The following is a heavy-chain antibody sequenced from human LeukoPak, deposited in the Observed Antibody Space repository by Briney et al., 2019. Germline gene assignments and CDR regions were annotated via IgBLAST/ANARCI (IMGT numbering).Heavy chain of an antibody. CDR3: AKAVYFSYYY. CDR2: VSGSGGST. D-gene: IGHD3-10*01. V-gene: IGHV3-23*01. CDR1: GFTFSSYA. Sequence: PGASLRLSCAASGFTFSSYAMSWVRQAPGKGLEWVSAVSGSGGSTYYADSVKGRFTISRDNSKNTLYLQMNSLKAEDTAVYYCAKAVYFSYYYWGQGTLVTVSS. J-gene: IGHJ4*02.